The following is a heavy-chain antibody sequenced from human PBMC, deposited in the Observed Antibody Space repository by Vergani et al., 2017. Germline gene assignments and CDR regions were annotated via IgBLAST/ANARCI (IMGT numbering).Heavy chain of an antibody. CDR3: ARQGGYTIFGVGNWFDP. Sequence: EVQLVQSGAEVKKPGESLKISCKGSGYSFTSYWIGGVRQMPGKGLEWMGIIYPGDSDTRYSPSFQGEVTISADKSISTAYLQWSSLKASDTAMYYCARQGGYTIFGVGNWFDPWGQGTLVTVSS. V-gene: IGHV5-51*01. J-gene: IGHJ5*02. CDR2: IYPGDSDT. CDR1: GYSFTSYW. D-gene: IGHD3-3*01.